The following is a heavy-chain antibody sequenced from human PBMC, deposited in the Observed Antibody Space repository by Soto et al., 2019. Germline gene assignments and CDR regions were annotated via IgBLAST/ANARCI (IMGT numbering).Heavy chain of an antibody. CDR1: RPSIISSGTW. D-gene: IGHD3-10*01. CDR3: ARGRGFDY. V-gene: IGHV4-4*02. Sequence: QVQLQESGPGLVKPSGPLSLTCAVSRPSIISSGTWWSWVRQPPGRGLEWIGEIYYSGSTNYNPSLKSRVTISVDKSKNQFSLMLNSVTAADTAVYYCARGRGFDYWGQGALVTVSS. J-gene: IGHJ4*02. CDR2: IYYSGST.